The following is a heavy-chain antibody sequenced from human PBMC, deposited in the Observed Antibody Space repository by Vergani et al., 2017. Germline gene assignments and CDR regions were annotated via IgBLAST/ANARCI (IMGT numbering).Heavy chain of an antibody. D-gene: IGHD4-11*01. CDR2: IEHTGRP. CDR3: ARVNTETNGHLYYYYYMDV. Sequence: QVQLQQWGGGLLKPSETLSLTCVVTGGSFTSYHWTWIRQSPGEGLEWVGHIEHTGRPDYNPSLKSRLTMSVDKSRNQFSLTLNSVTATDTAIYFCARVNTETNGHLYYYYYMDVWGQGTAVTVS. V-gene: IGHV4-34*01. CDR1: GGSFTSYH. J-gene: IGHJ6*03.